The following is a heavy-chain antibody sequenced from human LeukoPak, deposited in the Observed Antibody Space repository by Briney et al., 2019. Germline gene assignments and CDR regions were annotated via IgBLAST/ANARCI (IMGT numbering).Heavy chain of an antibody. CDR3: ARYGSGTYPRFDY. J-gene: IGHJ4*02. Sequence: SETLSLTCTVSGGSISGYYWSWIRQSPGKGLEWIGYIYNSGSTNYNPSLQSRVTISVDTSKNQFSLNLSSVTAADTAVYYCARYGSGTYPRFDYWGPGTLVTVSS. CDR2: IYNSGST. V-gene: IGHV4-59*08. CDR1: GGSISGYY. D-gene: IGHD3-10*01.